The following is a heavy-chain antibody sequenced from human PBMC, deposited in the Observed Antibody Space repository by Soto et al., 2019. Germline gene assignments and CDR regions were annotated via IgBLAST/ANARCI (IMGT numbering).Heavy chain of an antibody. V-gene: IGHV1-18*01. CDR3: ARGPTDYYDNSANYFLDY. CDR2: ISTYNGNT. Sequence: QVQLVQSGAEGKKPGASVKVSCKAPGSTFITYGVSWVRQAPGQGLDWLGWISTYNGNTRYAERLQGRVTMTTDTTTNTAYMELRNLRSDDTAVYYCARGPTDYYDNSANYFLDYWGQGTLVTVSS. D-gene: IGHD3-22*01. CDR1: GSTFITYG. J-gene: IGHJ4*02.